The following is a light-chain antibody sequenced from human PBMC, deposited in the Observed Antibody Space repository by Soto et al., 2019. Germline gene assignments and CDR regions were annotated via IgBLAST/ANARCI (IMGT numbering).Light chain of an antibody. Sequence: EIVLTQSPGTLSLSPGERATLSCRASQSVGSNYLAWYQQKPGQAPRLLIHSTSSRATGIPDRFSGSGSGTDFTLTISRLVPEDFAVYFCQQYGTSPMYTFGQGTKVDIK. V-gene: IGKV3-20*01. CDR1: QSVGSNY. CDR2: STS. CDR3: QQYGTSPMYT. J-gene: IGKJ2*01.